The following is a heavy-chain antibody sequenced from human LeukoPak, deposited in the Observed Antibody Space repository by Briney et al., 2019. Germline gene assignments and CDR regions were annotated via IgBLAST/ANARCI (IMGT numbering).Heavy chain of an antibody. J-gene: IGHJ6*02. CDR2: INPNSGGT. V-gene: IGHV1-2*04. Sequence: GASVKVSCKASGYTFTSYDINWVRQATGQGLEWMGWINPNSGGTNYAQKFQDWVTLTRDTSISTAYMELSRLRSDDTAVYYCARGGFSGYESAYYYYGMGVWGQGTTVTVSS. D-gene: IGHD5-12*01. CDR1: GYTFTSYD. CDR3: ARGGFSGYESAYYYYGMGV.